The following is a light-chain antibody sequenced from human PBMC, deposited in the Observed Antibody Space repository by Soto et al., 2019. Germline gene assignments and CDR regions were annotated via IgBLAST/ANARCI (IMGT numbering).Light chain of an antibody. CDR2: EVN. Sequence: QSALTQPPSASGSPGQSVTISCTGTSSDVGGYNYVSWYQHHPGNAPKLMIYEVNKRPSGVPDRFSGSKSGNTASLTVSGLQAEDEADYYCSSYAGSNKVFGGGTKLTVL. J-gene: IGLJ3*02. CDR1: SSDVGGYNY. V-gene: IGLV2-8*01. CDR3: SSYAGSNKV.